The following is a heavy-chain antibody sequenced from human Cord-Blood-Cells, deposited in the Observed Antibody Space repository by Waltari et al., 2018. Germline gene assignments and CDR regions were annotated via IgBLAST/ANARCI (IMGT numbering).Heavy chain of an antibody. CDR1: GGSFRGYY. J-gene: IGHJ2*01. V-gene: IGHV4-34*01. CDR3: ARGLLNWGSMRRQYWYFDL. Sequence: QVQLQQWGAGLLKPSETLSLTCAVYGGSFRGYYWSWIPHPPGKGLVWIGEINHSGSPNYNPSLKSRVTISVDTSKNQFSLKLSSVTAADTAVYYCARGLLNWGSMRRQYWYFDLWGRGTLVTVSS. CDR2: INHSGSP. D-gene: IGHD7-27*01.